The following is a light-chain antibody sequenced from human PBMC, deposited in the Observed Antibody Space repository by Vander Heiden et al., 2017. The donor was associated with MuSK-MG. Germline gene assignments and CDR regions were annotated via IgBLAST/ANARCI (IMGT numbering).Light chain of an antibody. J-gene: IGKJ1*01. CDR1: QSILHSSTDKNY. CDR3: QQYYSTPRT. Sequence: DIVMTQSPDSLAVSLGERATINCESSQSILHSSTDKNYLAWYQQKPGQPPKLLIYWASTRESGVPDRFGGSGSGTDFTLTISRMQAEDVAVYYCQQYYSTPRTFGQGTKVEIK. V-gene: IGKV4-1*01. CDR2: WAS.